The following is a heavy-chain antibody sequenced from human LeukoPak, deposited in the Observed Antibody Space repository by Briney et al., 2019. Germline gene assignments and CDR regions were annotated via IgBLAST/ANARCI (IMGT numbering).Heavy chain of an antibody. D-gene: IGHD3-22*01. J-gene: IGHJ4*02. Sequence: SETLSLTCAASGDSIKDYYWSWIRQTPGRGLNLIGYIYSGSTNYNPSLKSRVTISVDTSKNQVSLKLRSVTAADTAVYYCARSPWEGSSGYYYGYYFDYWGQGTLVTVSS. V-gene: IGHV4-59*01. CDR1: GDSIKDYY. CDR2: IYSGST. CDR3: ARSPWEGSSGYYYGYYFDY.